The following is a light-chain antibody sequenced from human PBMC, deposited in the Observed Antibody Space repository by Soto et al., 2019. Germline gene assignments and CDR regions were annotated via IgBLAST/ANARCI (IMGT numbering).Light chain of an antibody. CDR3: QQYSSLPVA. J-gene: IGKJ1*01. Sequence: EIVLTQSPGTLSLSPGERATLSCRASQSVSSTYLACYQKKPGPAPMLLFYGASRRTTGIPDRYSGSGSGTDFTLTISRLEHEDFAVYYCQQYSSLPVAFGQGTKVEIK. V-gene: IGKV3-20*01. CDR1: QSVSSTY. CDR2: GAS.